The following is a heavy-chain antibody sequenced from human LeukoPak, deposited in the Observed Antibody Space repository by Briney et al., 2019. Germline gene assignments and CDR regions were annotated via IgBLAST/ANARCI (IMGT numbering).Heavy chain of an antibody. J-gene: IGHJ1*01. CDR1: GFTFGDYA. CDR2: IRSKAYGGTT. V-gene: IGHV3-49*04. D-gene: IGHD3-22*01. Sequence: GGSLRLSCTASGFTFGDYAISWVRQAPGKGLEWVGFIRSKAYGGTTEYAASVKGRFTISRDDSKSIAYLQMNSLKTEDTAVYYCTRERDYYDSSGYYYVRYLQHWGQGTLVTVSS. CDR3: TRERDYYDSSGYYYVRYLQH.